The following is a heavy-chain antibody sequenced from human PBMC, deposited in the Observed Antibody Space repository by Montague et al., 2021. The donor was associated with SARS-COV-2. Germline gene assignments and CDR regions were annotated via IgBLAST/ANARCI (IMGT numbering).Heavy chain of an antibody. D-gene: IGHD3-16*01. V-gene: IGHV3-74*01. CDR1: GFTFSSYW. CDR2: INRDGHDT. Sequence: SLRLSCAASGFTFSSYWMHWVRQAPGKGLVWVSRINRDGHDTNYADSVRGRFTISRDDAKNTLYLQMSRLRADDTAVYYCIRVRTGGFYDHVWGHGTLITVSS. CDR3: IRVRTGGFYDHV. J-gene: IGHJ4*01.